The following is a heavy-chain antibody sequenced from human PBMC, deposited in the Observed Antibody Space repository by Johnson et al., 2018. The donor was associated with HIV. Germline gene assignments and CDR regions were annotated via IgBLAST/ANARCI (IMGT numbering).Heavy chain of an antibody. Sequence: EVQLVESGGDVVQPGRSLRLSCAASGFTVSSNYMSWVRQAPGKGLEWVSRINSDGSSTSYADSVKGRFTISRDNAKNSLHLQMNSLRAEDTAFYYCARDRLNRQWQRLDAFDIWGQGTMVIVSS. CDR2: INSDGSST. J-gene: IGHJ3*02. CDR1: GFTVSSNY. CDR3: ARDRLNRQWQRLDAFDI. V-gene: IGHV3-74*01. D-gene: IGHD6-19*01.